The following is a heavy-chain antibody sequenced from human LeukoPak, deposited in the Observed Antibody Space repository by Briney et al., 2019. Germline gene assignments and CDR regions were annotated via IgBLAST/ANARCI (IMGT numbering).Heavy chain of an antibody. CDR3: AKEYCSGGSCYSALDY. D-gene: IGHD2-15*01. V-gene: IGHV3-33*06. CDR1: GFTFSSYG. Sequence: GGSLRLSCAASGFTFSSYGMHWVRQAPGKGLEWVAVIWYDGSNKYYADSVKGRFTISRDNSRNTLYLQMNSLRAEDTAVYYCAKEYCSGGSCYSALDYWGQGTLVTVSS. J-gene: IGHJ4*02. CDR2: IWYDGSNK.